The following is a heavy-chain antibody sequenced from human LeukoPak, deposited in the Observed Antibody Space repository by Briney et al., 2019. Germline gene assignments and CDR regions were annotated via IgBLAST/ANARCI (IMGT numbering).Heavy chain of an antibody. J-gene: IGHJ4*02. CDR3: ARGGQYSGSYSFDY. D-gene: IGHD1-26*01. Sequence: SQTLSFTCTVSGGSISSGDYYWSWIRQPPGKGLEWIGYIYYSGSTYYNPSLKSRVTISVDTSKNQFSLKLSSVTAADTAVYYCARGGQYSGSYSFDYWGQGTLVTVSS. V-gene: IGHV4-30-4*01. CDR1: GGSISSGDYY. CDR2: IYYSGST.